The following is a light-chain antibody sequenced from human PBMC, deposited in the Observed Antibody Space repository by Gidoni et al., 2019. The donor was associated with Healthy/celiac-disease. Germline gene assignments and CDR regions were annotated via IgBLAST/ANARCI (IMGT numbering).Light chain of an antibody. Sequence: DVQMTKYPSSLSASVEDRVTSTCRASQSISSYFNWNQQKPGKAPKLLIHASSSLQSGVPSSFSGSGSGTYFTLTISRLHPEDFATYSCQQSYSPPPTFGQGTKVEIK. CDR1: QSISSY. CDR3: QQSYSPPPT. CDR2: ASS. J-gene: IGKJ1*01. V-gene: IGKV1-39*01.